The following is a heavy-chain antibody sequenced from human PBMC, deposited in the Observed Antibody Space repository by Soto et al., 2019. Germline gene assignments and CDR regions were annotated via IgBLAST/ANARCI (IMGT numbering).Heavy chain of an antibody. CDR3: ARLQHDNSGYYPYYLDY. CDR1: RGSINSGDHH. Sequence: SETLSLTCSVSRGSINSGDHHWTWIRQPPGKGLEWIGAVYYSGSTYYNPSLKSRITLSVDTSKNQFSLSLRSVTAADTAVYYCARLQHDNSGYYPYYLDYWGQGTRVTVSS. V-gene: IGHV4-30-4*01. CDR2: VYYSGST. J-gene: IGHJ4*02. D-gene: IGHD3-22*01.